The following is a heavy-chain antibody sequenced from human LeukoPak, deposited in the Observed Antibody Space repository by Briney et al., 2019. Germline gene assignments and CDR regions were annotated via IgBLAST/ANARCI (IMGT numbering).Heavy chain of an antibody. J-gene: IGHJ3*02. D-gene: IGHD6-19*01. CDR1: GFTFDDYA. Sequence: GGSLRLSCAASGFTFDDYAMHWVRQAPGKGLEWVSLISWDGGSTYYADSVKGRFTISRDNSKNSLYLQMNSLRAEDTALYYCAKVNRQWLVSDAFDIWGQGTMVTVSS. V-gene: IGHV3-43D*03. CDR3: AKVNRQWLVSDAFDI. CDR2: ISWDGGST.